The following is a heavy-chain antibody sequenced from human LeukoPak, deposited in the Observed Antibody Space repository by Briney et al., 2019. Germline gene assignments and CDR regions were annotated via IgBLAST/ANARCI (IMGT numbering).Heavy chain of an antibody. V-gene: IGHV3-9*01. CDR3: ATSSNAPGNH. D-gene: IGHD2-2*01. CDR1: GFTFDDYA. J-gene: IGHJ5*02. Sequence: GGSLRLSCAASGFTFDDYAMHWVRHAPGKGLEWVAGISWESNSKGYADSVKGRFTISRDNAQNSLNLQMNSLRAEDTAVYYCATSSNAPGNHWGQGTLVTVSS. CDR2: ISWESNSK.